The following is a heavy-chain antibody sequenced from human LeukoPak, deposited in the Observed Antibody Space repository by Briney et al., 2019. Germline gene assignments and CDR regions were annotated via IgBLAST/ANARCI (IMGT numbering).Heavy chain of an antibody. CDR1: GGSFSGYY. J-gene: IGHJ3*02. Sequence: PSETLSLTCAVYGGSFSGYYWSWIRQPPGKGLEWIGEINHSGSTNYNPSLKSRVTISVDTSKNQFSLKLSSVTAADTAVYYCARGRHGITMKVGVNAFDIWGQGTIVTGFS. D-gene: IGHD3-22*01. CDR3: ARGRHGITMKVGVNAFDI. CDR2: INHSGST. V-gene: IGHV4-34*01.